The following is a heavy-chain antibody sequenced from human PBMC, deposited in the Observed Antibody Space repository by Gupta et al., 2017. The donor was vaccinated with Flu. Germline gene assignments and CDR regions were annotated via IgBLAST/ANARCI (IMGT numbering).Heavy chain of an antibody. J-gene: IGHJ6*03. CDR1: AFLFSIYW. CDR3: ARGDGSGVMDV. Sequence: EVQLVESGGVLVQPGGSLRLSCAASAFLFSIYWKHLVRHAPGPVPVGVSRLNSDGCLSSYADSVRGRFTISRDNAKNTLYLQMNSLRAEDTAVYYCARGDGSGVMDVWGKGTTVTVSS. CDR2: LNSDGCLS. D-gene: IGHD3-10*01. V-gene: IGHV3-74*01.